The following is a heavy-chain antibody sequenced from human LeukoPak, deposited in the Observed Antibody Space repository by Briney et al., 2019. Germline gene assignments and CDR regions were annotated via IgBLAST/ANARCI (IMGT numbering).Heavy chain of an antibody. D-gene: IGHD5-18*01. Sequence: GASVKVSCKLSGHSLSEMCTHWVRQAPGKGLEWMGIINPSGGSTSYAQKFQGRVTMTRDTSTSTVYMKLSSLRSEDTAVYYCAREIGPIQLHLWGSAFDYWGQGTLVTVSS. CDR3: AREIGPIQLHLWGSAFDY. CDR2: INPSGGST. CDR1: GHSLSEMC. J-gene: IGHJ4*02. V-gene: IGHV1-46*01.